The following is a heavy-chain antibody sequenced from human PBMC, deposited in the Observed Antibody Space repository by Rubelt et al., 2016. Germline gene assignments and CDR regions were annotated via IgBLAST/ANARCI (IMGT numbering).Heavy chain of an antibody. D-gene: IGHD6-19*01. Sequence: SGSGGSTYYADSVKGRFTISRDNSKNTLYLQMNSLRAEDTAVYYCARDMHSSGWYRWFDPWGQGTLVTVSS. J-gene: IGHJ5*02. V-gene: IGHV3-23*01. CDR3: ARDMHSSGWYRWFDP. CDR2: SGSGGST.